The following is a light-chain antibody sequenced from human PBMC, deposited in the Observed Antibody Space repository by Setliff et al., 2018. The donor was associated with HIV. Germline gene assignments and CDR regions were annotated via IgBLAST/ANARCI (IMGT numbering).Light chain of an antibody. CDR3: ASYAITNTLP. Sequence: SALAQPASVSGSPGQSITISCTGTRSDVGGYTYVSWYQQHPGKAPKLIIYEVRNRPSGVSTRFSGSKSGNTASLTISGLQPEDEADYYCASYAITNTLPFGTGTKVTV. CDR2: EVR. V-gene: IGLV2-14*03. J-gene: IGLJ1*01. CDR1: RSDVGGYTY.